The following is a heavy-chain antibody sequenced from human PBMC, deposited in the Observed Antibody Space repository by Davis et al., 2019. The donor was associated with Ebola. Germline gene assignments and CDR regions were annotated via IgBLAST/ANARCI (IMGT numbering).Heavy chain of an antibody. CDR1: GFTVSSNH. Sequence: GESLKISCAASGFTVSSNHVTWVRQAPGKGLEWVSIVYNDGRTYYADSVKGRFTVSRHNSENTLYLQMNSLRPDDTAMYYCAGFGGYSYWGQGTLVTVSS. V-gene: IGHV3-53*04. CDR3: AGFGGYSY. CDR2: VYNDGRT. D-gene: IGHD4-23*01. J-gene: IGHJ4*02.